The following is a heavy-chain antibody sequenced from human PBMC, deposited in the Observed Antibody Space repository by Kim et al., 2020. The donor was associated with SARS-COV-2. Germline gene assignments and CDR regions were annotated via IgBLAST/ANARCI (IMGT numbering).Heavy chain of an antibody. CDR1: GFTFSSYD. Sequence: GGSLRLSCAASGFTFSSYDMHWVRQAPGKGLEWVSVIGTAGDTYYPGSVKGRFTTSRENAKNSLYIQLNIGRAADTAVYYCARAVRGSYIPAYDYYGMDGSGEGTMVTVSS. V-gene: IGHV3-13*04. J-gene: IGHJ6*04. CDR2: IGTAGDT. D-gene: IGHD1-26*01. CDR3: ARAVRGSYIPAYDYYGMDG.